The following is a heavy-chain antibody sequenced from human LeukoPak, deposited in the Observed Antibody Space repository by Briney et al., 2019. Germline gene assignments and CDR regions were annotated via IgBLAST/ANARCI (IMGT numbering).Heavy chain of an antibody. J-gene: IGHJ4*02. Sequence: GGSLRLSCAASGFTVSSNYMSWVRQAPGKGLEWASVIYSGGSTYYADSVKGRFTISRDNSKNTLYLQMNSLRAEDTAVYYCARGGIVVPAAMKVWGQGTLVTVSS. CDR1: GFTVSSNY. V-gene: IGHV3-66*01. D-gene: IGHD2-2*01. CDR2: IYSGGST. CDR3: ARGGIVVPAAMKV.